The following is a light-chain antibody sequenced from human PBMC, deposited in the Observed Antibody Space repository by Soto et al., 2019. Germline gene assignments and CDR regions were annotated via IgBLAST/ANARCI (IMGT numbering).Light chain of an antibody. Sequence: EIVLTQSPGTLSLSPGERATLSCRASQSVSSSSLAWYQPKPGQAPGLLIYDTSTRATGIPDRFGGSGSGTDFTLTISRLEPEDFAVYYCQQYGSFPYTVGQGTKLEI. CDR1: QSVSSSS. V-gene: IGKV3-20*01. CDR3: QQYGSFPYT. CDR2: DTS. J-gene: IGKJ2*01.